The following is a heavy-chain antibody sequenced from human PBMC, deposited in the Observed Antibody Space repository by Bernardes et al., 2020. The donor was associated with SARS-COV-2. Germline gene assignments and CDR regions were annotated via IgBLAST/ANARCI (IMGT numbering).Heavy chain of an antibody. Sequence: SETLSLTCSVSGDSVSSGSFYWSWIRQAPGKALEWIGYIYFSGSTNYNPSLKSRATISVDTSKNQFSLRLSSVTAADTAVYYCATQDYRNYVGWFDPWGQGTLVTVSS. CDR3: ATQDYRNYVGWFDP. CDR1: GDSVSSGSFY. V-gene: IGHV4-61*01. J-gene: IGHJ5*02. CDR2: IYFSGST. D-gene: IGHD4-4*01.